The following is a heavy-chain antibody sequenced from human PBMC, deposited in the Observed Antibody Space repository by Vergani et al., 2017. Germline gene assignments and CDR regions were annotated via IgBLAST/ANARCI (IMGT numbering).Heavy chain of an antibody. Sequence: EVQPVESGGGLVKPGGSLRLSCTTSGFTFSSYAMTWVRLAPGKGLQWVSAISGSGGNTFYTDSVKGRFTISRDNSKDTLYLQMNSLRVEDTAIYYCAKARDPNCKGGNCYSYYYGLDLWGQGTTVTVSS. V-gene: IGHV3-23*04. CDR2: ISGSGGNT. J-gene: IGHJ6*02. D-gene: IGHD2-21*01. CDR3: AKARDPNCKGGNCYSYYYGLDL. CDR1: GFTFSSYA.